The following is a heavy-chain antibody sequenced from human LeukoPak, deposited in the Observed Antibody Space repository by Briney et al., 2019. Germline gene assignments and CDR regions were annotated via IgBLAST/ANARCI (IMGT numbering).Heavy chain of an antibody. Sequence: GASVKVSCKASGYTFTGYYMHWVRQAPGQGLEWMGWINPNSGGTNYAQKFQGWVTMTRDTSISTAYMELSRLRSDDTAVYYCARGRDSGSYRAFDYWGQGTLVTVSS. CDR2: INPNSGGT. J-gene: IGHJ4*02. CDR3: ARGRDSGSYRAFDY. V-gene: IGHV1-2*04. D-gene: IGHD1-26*01. CDR1: GYTFTGYY.